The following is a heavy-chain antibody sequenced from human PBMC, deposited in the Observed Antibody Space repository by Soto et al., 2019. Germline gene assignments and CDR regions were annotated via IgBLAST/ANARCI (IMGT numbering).Heavy chain of an antibody. CDR3: SRMEGG. V-gene: IGHV3-72*01. Sequence: EEQLVESGGGLVQPGGSLTLSCAASGLTFSEHYMEWVRQAPGKGLEWVARSRNEAKSYSTDYAASVKGRFTVSRDLSMNSLYLQMNNLKTEDTAVYYCSRMEGGWGQGTLVTVSS. J-gene: IGHJ4*02. CDR1: GLTFSEHY. D-gene: IGHD1-26*01. CDR2: SRNEAKSYST.